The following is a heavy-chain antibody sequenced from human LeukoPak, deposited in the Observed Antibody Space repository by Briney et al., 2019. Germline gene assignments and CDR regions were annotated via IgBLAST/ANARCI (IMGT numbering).Heavy chain of an antibody. CDR2: INHSGST. D-gene: IGHD3-3*01. Sequence: SETLSLTCAVYGGSFSGYYWSWIRQPPGKGLEWIGEINHSGSTNYNPSLKSRVTISVDTSKNQFSLKLSSVTAADTAVYYCARVVLTIFGVTDAFDIWGQGTMVTVSS. J-gene: IGHJ3*02. V-gene: IGHV4-34*01. CDR3: ARVVLTIFGVTDAFDI. CDR1: GGSFSGYY.